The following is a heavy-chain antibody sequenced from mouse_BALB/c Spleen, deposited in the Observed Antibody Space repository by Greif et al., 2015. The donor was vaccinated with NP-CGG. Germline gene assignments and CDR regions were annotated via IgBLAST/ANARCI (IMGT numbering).Heavy chain of an antibody. CDR2: IYPGNSDT. V-gene: IGHV1-5*01. CDR1: GYSFTSYW. J-gene: IGHJ2*01. Sequence: VQLQQSGTVLARPGASVKMSCKASGYSFTSYWMHWVKQRPGQGLEWIGAIYPGNSDTSYNQKFKGKAKLTAVTSASTAYMELSSLTNEDSAVYYCTRGKIPTHYFDYWGQGTTLTVSS. D-gene: IGHD6-1*01. CDR3: TRGKIPTHYFDY.